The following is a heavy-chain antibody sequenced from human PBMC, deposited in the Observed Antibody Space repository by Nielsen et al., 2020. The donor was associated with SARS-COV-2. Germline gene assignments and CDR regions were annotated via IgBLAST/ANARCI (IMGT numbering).Heavy chain of an antibody. CDR3: AKVSVIAVAGLYYYYMDV. J-gene: IGHJ6*03. CDR2: ISYDGSNK. CDR1: GFTFSSYA. V-gene: IGHV3-30-3*01. Sequence: GESLKISCAASGFTFSSYAMHWVRKAPGKGLEWVAVISYDGSNKYYADSVKGRFTISRDNSKNTLYLQMNSLRAEDTAVYYCAKVSVIAVAGLYYYYMDVWGKGTTVTVSS. D-gene: IGHD6-19*01.